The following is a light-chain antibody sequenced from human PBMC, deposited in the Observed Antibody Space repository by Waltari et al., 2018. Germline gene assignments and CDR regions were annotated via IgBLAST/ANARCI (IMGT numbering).Light chain of an antibody. V-gene: IGLV2-23*01. CDR2: GAT. CDR3: CTFTSSGTWV. Sequence: QSALTQPASVSGSTGQSITISCTSDVGNYHLVSWYQQRPGTAPKLKIYGATKRPSGVSDRFSGSKSVNTASLTISGLQAEDEADYYCCTFTSSGTWVFGGGTKLTVL. CDR1: SDVGNYHL. J-gene: IGLJ2*01.